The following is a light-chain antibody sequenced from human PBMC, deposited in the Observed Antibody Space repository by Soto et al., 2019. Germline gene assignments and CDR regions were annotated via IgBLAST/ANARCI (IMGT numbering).Light chain of an antibody. V-gene: IGKV1-27*01. J-gene: IGKJ4*01. CDR3: QRTYNWPLT. CDR2: SAS. Sequence: TQVTSSASSLSAXVGDXATIXXRVSQGISSYLNWYRQKPGKGPKLLIYSASNLQSGVPSRFSDSGSGTDFTLTISSLQPEDVAPYYGQRTYNWPLTCGGRTKADI. CDR1: QGISSY.